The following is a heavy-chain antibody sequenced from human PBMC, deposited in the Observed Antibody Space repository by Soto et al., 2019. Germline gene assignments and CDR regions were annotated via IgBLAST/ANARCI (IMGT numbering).Heavy chain of an antibody. J-gene: IGHJ5*02. V-gene: IGHV4-30-4*01. Sequence: QVHLQESGPGLVKPSQTLSLTCTVSGGFVNSVNNYWSWIRQPPGKGLEWLGYIFYTGSTYYNPCIRSRLSLSMDTSKNRFSLKRTSVTAASTAVYYCARVPFSSFGVADPPVGWFAPWGQGTLVTVSS. D-gene: IGHD3-3*01. CDR3: ARVPFSSFGVADPPVGWFAP. CDR2: IFYTGST. CDR1: GGFVNSVNNY.